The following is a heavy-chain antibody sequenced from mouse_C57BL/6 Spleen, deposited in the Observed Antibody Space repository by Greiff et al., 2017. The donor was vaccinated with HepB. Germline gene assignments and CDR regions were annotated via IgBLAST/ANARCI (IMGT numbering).Heavy chain of an antibody. CDR1: GYAFSSSW. V-gene: IGHV1-82*01. Sequence: QVQLQQSGPELVKPGASVKISCKASGYAFSSSWMNWVKQRPGKGLEWIGRIYPGDGDTNYNGKFKGKATLTADKSSSTAYMQLSSLTSEDSAVYCCARRLRDGDYAMDYWGQGTSVTVSS. D-gene: IGHD3-2*02. J-gene: IGHJ4*01. CDR3: ARRLRDGDYAMDY. CDR2: IYPGDGDT.